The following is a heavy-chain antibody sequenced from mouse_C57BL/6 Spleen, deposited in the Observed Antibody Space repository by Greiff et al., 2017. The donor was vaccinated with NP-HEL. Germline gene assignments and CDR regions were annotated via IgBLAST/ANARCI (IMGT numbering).Heavy chain of an antibody. D-gene: IGHD1-1*01. CDR2: ISSGSSTI. CDR3: ARGISTTVVPLDY. CDR1: GFTFSDYG. J-gene: IGHJ2*01. V-gene: IGHV5-17*01. Sequence: EVQGVESGGGLVKPGGSLKLSCAASGFTFSDYGMHWVRQAPEKGLEWVAYISSGSSTIYYADTVKGRFTISRDNAKNTLFLQMTSLRSEDTAMYYCARGISTTVVPLDYWGQGTTLTVSS.